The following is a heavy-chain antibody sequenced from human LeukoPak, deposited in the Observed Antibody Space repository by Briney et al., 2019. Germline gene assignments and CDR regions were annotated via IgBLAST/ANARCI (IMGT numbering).Heavy chain of an antibody. CDR3: ARVGYDYVWGSYRALGY. CDR2: MNPNRGNT. CDR1: GYTFTGYY. Sequence: ASVKVSCKASGYTFTGYYMHWVRQAPGQGLEWMGWMNPNRGNTGYAQKFQGRVTITRNTSISTAYMELSSLRSEDTAVYYCARVGYDYVWGSYRALGYWGQGTLVTVSS. V-gene: IGHV1-8*03. J-gene: IGHJ4*02. D-gene: IGHD3-16*02.